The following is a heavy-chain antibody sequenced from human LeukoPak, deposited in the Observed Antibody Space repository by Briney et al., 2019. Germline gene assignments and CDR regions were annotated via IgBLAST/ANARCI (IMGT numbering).Heavy chain of an antibody. J-gene: IGHJ5*02. Sequence: ASVTVSFKVSGYRFTELSRHWVRQAPGKGLEWLGGFDLVHGDTIYAQKFQGRVTMTRDTSISTAYMELSSLRSDDTAVYFCARGPRNDPWGQGTLVTVSS. CDR3: ARGPRNDP. CDR2: FDLVHGDT. CDR1: GYRFTELS. V-gene: IGHV1-24*01. D-gene: IGHD1-14*01.